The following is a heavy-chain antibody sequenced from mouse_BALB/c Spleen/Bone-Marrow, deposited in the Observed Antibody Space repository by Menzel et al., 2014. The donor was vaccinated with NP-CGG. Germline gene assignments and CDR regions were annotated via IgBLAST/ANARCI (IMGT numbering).Heavy chain of an antibody. Sequence: DVQLVESGGGLVKPGGSLKLSCAASGFTFSSYAMSWVRQTPEKRLEWVASISSGGSTYYLDSVKGRSTISRDNARNILYLQMSSLRSEDTAMYYCARVEDGYYVRAMDYWGQGTSVTVSS. J-gene: IGHJ4*01. D-gene: IGHD2-3*01. CDR2: ISSGGST. CDR1: GFTFSSYA. CDR3: ARVEDGYYVRAMDY. V-gene: IGHV5-6-5*01.